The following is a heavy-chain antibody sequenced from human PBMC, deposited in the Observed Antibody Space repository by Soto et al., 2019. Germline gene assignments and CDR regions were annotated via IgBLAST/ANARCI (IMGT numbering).Heavy chain of an antibody. J-gene: IGHJ4*02. CDR1: GGTFSSYA. CDR3: ARDVISSAGTAG. CDR2: IIPIFGTA. V-gene: IGHV1-69*12. D-gene: IGHD6-13*01. Sequence: QVQLVQSGAEVKKPGSSVKVSCKASGGTFSSYAISWVRQAPGQGLEWMGGIIPIFGTAHYAQKFQGRVTITEDESTSTAYMELRNLISEDTAVYYCARDVISSAGTAGWGQGTLVAVSS.